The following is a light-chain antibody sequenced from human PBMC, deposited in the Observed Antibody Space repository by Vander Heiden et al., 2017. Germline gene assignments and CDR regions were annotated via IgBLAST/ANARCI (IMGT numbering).Light chain of an antibody. CDR2: QAS. Sequence: DTQMAQSPSTLSASVGDRVTITCRASQSISTWLDWYQHKPGRAPRLLIYQASTLESAVSSRFSGSGSGTEFTLIISSLQPDDVAHYYCQQYNSYPLTFGGGTKVE. V-gene: IGKV1-5*01. J-gene: IGKJ4*01. CDR3: QQYNSYPLT. CDR1: QSISTW.